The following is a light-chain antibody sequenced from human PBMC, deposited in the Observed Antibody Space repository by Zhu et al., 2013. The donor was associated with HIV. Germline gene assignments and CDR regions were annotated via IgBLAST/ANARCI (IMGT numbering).Light chain of an antibody. CDR2: GAS. CDR1: QSVSYSQ. J-gene: IGKJ4*01. V-gene: IGKV3-20*01. CDR3: QQFGDFPLT. Sequence: EIVLTQSPGTLSLSPGERVTLSCWASQSVSYSQLAWYQQRLGQAPRLLVYGASSRAAGIPDRFSGGGSGTDFTLTISRLEPEDFAMYYCQQFGDFPLTFGGGTKVEIK.